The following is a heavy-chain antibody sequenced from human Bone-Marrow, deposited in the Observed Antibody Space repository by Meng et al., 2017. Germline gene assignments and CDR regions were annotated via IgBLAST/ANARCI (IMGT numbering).Heavy chain of an antibody. D-gene: IGHD3-10*01. CDR2: IDWDDDK. V-gene: IGHV2-70*04. CDR1: GFSLSTSGMR. CDR3: ARIGDHHDAFDI. Sequence: SGPTLVKPTQTLTMTCTFSGFSLSTSGMRVSWIRQPPGKALEWLARIDWDDDKFYSTSLKTRLTISKDTSKNQVVLTMTNMDPVDTATYYCARIGDHHDAFDIWGQGTMVTVSS. J-gene: IGHJ3*02.